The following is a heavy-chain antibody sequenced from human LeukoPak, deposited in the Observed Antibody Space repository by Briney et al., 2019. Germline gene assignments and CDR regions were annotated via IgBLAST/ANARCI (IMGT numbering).Heavy chain of an antibody. V-gene: IGHV4-59*01. J-gene: IGHJ4*02. D-gene: IGHD6-19*01. CDR3: ARDGRAGSLFAY. CDR1: GGSIPNYY. CDR2: ISYSGST. Sequence: PSETLSLTCTVSGGSIPNYYLSWLRQSPGKRLEWIGYISYSGSTNYNPSLKSRVTISVDTSKNQFSLRLSSVTAADTAIYYCARDGRAGSLFAYWGQGTLVTVSS.